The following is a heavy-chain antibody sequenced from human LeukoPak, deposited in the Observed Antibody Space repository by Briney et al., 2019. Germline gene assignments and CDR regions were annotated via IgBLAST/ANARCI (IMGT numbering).Heavy chain of an antibody. J-gene: IGHJ5*02. CDR3: ARERSMVRGVSWFDP. CDR2: IYYSGST. D-gene: IGHD3-10*01. V-gene: IGHV4-59*01. CDR1: GGSISNFY. Sequence: SETLSLTCSVSGGSISNFYWSWIRQPPGKGLEWIGYIYYSGSTNYNPSLKSRVTISVDTSKNQFSLKLSSVTAADTAVYYCARERSMVRGVSWFDPWGQGTLVTVSS.